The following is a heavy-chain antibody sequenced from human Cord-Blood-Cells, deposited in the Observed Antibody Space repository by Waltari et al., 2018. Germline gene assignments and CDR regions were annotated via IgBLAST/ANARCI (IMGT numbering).Heavy chain of an antibody. CDR1: GFSLSTSGVG. V-gene: IGHV2-5*01. D-gene: IGHD6-6*01. CDR3: AHGKSIAARKYYFDY. Sequence: QITLKESGPTLVKPTQTLTLTCTFSGFSLSTSGVGVGWIRQPPGKALEWLALIYWNDDKRYSPTPKSSLTITKDTSKNPVVLTMTNMDPVDTATYYWAHGKSIAARKYYFDYWGQGTLVTVSS. CDR2: IYWNDDK. J-gene: IGHJ4*02.